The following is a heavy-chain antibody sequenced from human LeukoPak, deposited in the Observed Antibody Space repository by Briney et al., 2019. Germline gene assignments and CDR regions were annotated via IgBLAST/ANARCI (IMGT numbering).Heavy chain of an antibody. Sequence: SETLSLTCSVSGDSISSYFWAWIRQPPGKGLEWIGYVCYNGTTNYNPSLRNRVAISIDTSKNQFSLKLNSATAADAAVYYCATSGGFNSPRHYWGQGTLVTVSS. J-gene: IGHJ4*02. D-gene: IGHD3-16*01. CDR2: VCYNGTT. V-gene: IGHV4-59*01. CDR1: GDSISSYF. CDR3: ATSGGFNSPRHY.